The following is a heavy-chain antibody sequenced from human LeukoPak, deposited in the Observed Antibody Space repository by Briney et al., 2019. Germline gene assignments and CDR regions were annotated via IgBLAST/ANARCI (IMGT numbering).Heavy chain of an antibody. Sequence: SETLSLTCNVSGGSISSYYWSWIRQPPGKGLEWIGYIYYSGSTNYNPSLKSRVTISVDTSKNQFSLKLSSVTAADTAVYYCARGSIVLMALHPWGQGTLVTVSS. CDR1: GGSISSYY. CDR2: IYYSGST. V-gene: IGHV4-59*12. CDR3: ARGSIVLMALHP. D-gene: IGHD2-8*01. J-gene: IGHJ5*02.